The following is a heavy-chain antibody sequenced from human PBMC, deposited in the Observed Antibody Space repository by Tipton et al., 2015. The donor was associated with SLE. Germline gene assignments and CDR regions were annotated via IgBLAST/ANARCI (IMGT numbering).Heavy chain of an antibody. J-gene: IGHJ3*02. CDR2: IYYSGST. CDR3: ARGAPLHVIQVALDI. V-gene: IGHV4-31*03. CDR1: GGSISSGGYY. D-gene: IGHD2-21*01. Sequence: TLSLTCTVSGGSISSGGYYWSWIRQHPGKGLEWIGYIYYSGSTYYNPSLKSRVTISVDTSKNQFSLKLSSVTAADTAVYYCARGAPLHVIQVALDIWGQGTMVTVSS.